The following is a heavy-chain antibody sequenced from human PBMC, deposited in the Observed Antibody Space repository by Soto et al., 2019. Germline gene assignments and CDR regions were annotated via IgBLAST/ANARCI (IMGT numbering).Heavy chain of an antibody. Sequence: GGSLRLSCAASGFTFSSYAMHWVRQAPGKGLEWVAVISYDGSNKYYADSVKGRFTISRDNSKDTLYLQMNSLRTEDTAVYHCAKDGEDYGPEAFDYWGQGTLVTVSS. V-gene: IGHV3-30*04. CDR3: AKDGEDYGPEAFDY. CDR2: ISYDGSNK. J-gene: IGHJ4*02. D-gene: IGHD4-17*01. CDR1: GFTFSSYA.